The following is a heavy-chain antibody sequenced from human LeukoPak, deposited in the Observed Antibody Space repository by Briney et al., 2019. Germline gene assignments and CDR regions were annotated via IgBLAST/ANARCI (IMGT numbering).Heavy chain of an antibody. CDR1: GYTFTGYY. CDR2: INPNSGGT. V-gene: IGHV1-2*06. D-gene: IGHD2-2*01. J-gene: IGHJ5*02. Sequence: ASVKVSCKASGYTFTGYYMHWVRQAPGQGLEWMGRINPNSGGTNYAQKFQGRVTMTRDTSISTAYMELSRLRSDDTAVYYCARRRPAYCSSTSCRHNWFDPWGQGTLVTVSS. CDR3: ARRRPAYCSSTSCRHNWFDP.